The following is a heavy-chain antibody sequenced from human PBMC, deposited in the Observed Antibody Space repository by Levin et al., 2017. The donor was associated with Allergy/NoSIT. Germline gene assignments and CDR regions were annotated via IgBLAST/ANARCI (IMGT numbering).Heavy chain of an antibody. D-gene: IGHD5-24*01. V-gene: IGHV3-48*02. J-gene: IGHJ4*02. CDR3: ARDPIRSDGYSFDY. Sequence: ASVKVSCSASGFIFSDYGMAWVRQAPGKGLEWISYMPSGSSSTMYYADSVKGRFTISRDNAKSSLFLQMTSLRDADTAVYFCARDPIRSDGYSFDYWDQGTLVTVSS. CDR2: MPSGSSSTM. CDR1: GFIFSDYG.